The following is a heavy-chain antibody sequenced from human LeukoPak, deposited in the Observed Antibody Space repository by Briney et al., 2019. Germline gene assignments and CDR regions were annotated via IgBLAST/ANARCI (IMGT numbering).Heavy chain of an antibody. V-gene: IGHV4-4*02. CDR1: GGSISSSNW. CDR2: IYHSGST. Sequence: SGTLSLTCAVSGGSISSSNWWSWVRQPPGKGLEWIGEIYHSGSTNYNPSLKSRVTISVDTSKNQFSLKLSSVTAADTAVYYCASRAVYGYNFDYWGQGTLVTVSS. J-gene: IGHJ4*02. CDR3: ASRAVYGYNFDY. D-gene: IGHD5-24*01.